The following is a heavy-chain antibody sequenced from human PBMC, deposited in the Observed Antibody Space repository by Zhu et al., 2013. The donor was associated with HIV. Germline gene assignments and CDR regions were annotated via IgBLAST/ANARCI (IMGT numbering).Heavy chain of an antibody. V-gene: IGHV1-69*08. CDR1: GGTFSSYT. Sequence: QVQLVQSGAEVKKPGSSVKVSCKASGGTFSSYTISWVRQAPGQGLEWMGRIIPILGIANYAQKFQGRVTITADKSTSTAYMELSSLRSEDTAVYYCAREASYGSGSSPTPYYFDYWGQGTLVTVSS. D-gene: IGHD3-10*01. J-gene: IGHJ4*02. CDR3: AREASYGSGSSPTPYYFDY. CDR2: IIPILGIA.